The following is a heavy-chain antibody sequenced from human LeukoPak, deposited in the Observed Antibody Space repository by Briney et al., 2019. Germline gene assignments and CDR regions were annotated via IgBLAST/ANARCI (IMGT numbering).Heavy chain of an antibody. V-gene: IGHV3-30*04. CDR2: ISYDGSNK. J-gene: IGHJ4*02. Sequence: GGSLRLSCAASGFTFSSYAMHWVRQAPGKGLEWVAVISYDGSNKYYADSVKGRFTISRDNSKNTLYLQMNSLRAEDTAVYYCARDRAARPWGVFDYWGQGTLVTVSS. CDR1: GFTFSSYA. D-gene: IGHD6-6*01. CDR3: ARDRAARPWGVFDY.